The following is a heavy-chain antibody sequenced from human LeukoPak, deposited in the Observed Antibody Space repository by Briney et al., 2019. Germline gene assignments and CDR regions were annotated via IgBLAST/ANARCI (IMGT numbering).Heavy chain of an antibody. Sequence: ASVKVSCKASGYTFTSYDINWVRQATGQGLEWMGWMNPNSGNTGYAQKFQGRVTMTTDTSTSTAYMELRSLRSNDTAMYYCARVAQHRYYYDTSDYRYYFDYWGQGTLVTVSS. CDR2: MNPNSGNT. V-gene: IGHV1-8*01. J-gene: IGHJ4*02. D-gene: IGHD3-22*01. CDR3: ARVAQHRYYYDTSDYRYYFDY. CDR1: GYTFTSYD.